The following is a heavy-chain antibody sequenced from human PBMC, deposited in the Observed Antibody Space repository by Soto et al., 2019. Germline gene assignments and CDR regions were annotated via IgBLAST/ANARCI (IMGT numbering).Heavy chain of an antibody. CDR2: ISGSGGST. V-gene: IGHV3-23*01. CDR1: GFTFSSYA. D-gene: IGHD6-13*01. J-gene: IGHJ4*01. CDR3: AKDPIAAAGTFSYY. Sequence: GESLKISCAASGFTFSSYAMSWVRQAPGKGLEWVSAISGSGGSTYYADSVKGRFTISRDNSKNTLYLQMNSLRAEDTAVYYCAKDPIAAAGTFSYYWGHGTLVTVSS.